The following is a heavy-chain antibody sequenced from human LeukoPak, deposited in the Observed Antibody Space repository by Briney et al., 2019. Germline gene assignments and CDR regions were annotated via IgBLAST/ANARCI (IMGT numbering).Heavy chain of an antibody. V-gene: IGHV3-7*01. CDR3: AREGGSLDY. D-gene: IGHD1-26*01. Sequence: GGSLRLSCVTSGFTFTNHWMSWVRQAPGKGLEWVANIREDGGHTNYVDSVKGRFTISRDNAKNSLNLQMNSLRAEDTAVYYCAREGGSLDYWGQGTLVTVSS. CDR1: GFTFTNHW. J-gene: IGHJ4*02. CDR2: IREDGGHT.